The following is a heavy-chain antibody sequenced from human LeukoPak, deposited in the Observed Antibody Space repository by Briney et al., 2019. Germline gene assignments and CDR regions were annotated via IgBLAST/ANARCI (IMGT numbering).Heavy chain of an antibody. CDR3: ARVSWFPGSSYYYMDV. V-gene: IGHV4-59*01. D-gene: IGHD3-9*01. J-gene: IGHJ6*03. CDR2: IYYSGST. Sequence: PSETLSLTCTVSGGSISSYYWSWIRQPAGKGLEWIGYIYYSGSTNYNPSLKSRVTISLDTSKTQFSLKLSSVTAADTAVYYCARVSWFPGSSYYYMDVWGKGTTVTVSS. CDR1: GGSISSYY.